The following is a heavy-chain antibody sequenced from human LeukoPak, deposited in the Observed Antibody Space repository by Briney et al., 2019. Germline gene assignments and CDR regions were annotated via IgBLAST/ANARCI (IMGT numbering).Heavy chain of an antibody. Sequence: ASVKVSCKASGYTFTGYYMHWVRQAPGQGLEWMGWINPNSGGTNYAQKFQGRVTMTRDTSISTAYMELSRLRSDDTAVYCCARVIEGGDYLDYWGQGTLVTVSS. CDR2: INPNSGGT. D-gene: IGHD3-16*01. CDR3: ARVIEGGDYLDY. J-gene: IGHJ4*02. CDR1: GYTFTGYY. V-gene: IGHV1-2*02.